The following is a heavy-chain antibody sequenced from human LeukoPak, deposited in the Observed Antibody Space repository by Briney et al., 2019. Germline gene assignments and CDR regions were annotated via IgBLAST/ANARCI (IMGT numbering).Heavy chain of an antibody. CDR2: IRSKAYGCTT. D-gene: IGHD3-16*01. CDR3: TGVKLGLGYMDV. J-gene: IGHJ6*03. V-gene: IGHV3-49*04. CDR1: GSTFGDYA. Sequence: QTGGSLRLSCTASGSTFGDYAMSWVRQAPGKGLEWVGFIRSKAYGCTTEYAASVKGRFTISRDDSKSIAYLQMNSLKTEDTAVYYCTGVKLGLGYMDVWGKGTTVTISS.